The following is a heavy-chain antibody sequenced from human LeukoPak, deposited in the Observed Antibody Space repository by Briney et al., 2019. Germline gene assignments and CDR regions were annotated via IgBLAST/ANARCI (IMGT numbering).Heavy chain of an antibody. J-gene: IGHJ4*02. CDR1: GFIFSSYW. Sequence: GGSLRLSCAASGFIFSSYWMHWVRHAPGKGLVWVSRINSDGSSTSYADSVKGRFTISRGNAKNTLYLQMNSLRAEGTAVYYWAASLYYYGSGSYYKGTDYWGQGTLVTVSS. V-gene: IGHV3-74*01. CDR3: AASLYYYGSGSYYKGTDY. CDR2: INSDGSST. D-gene: IGHD3-10*01.